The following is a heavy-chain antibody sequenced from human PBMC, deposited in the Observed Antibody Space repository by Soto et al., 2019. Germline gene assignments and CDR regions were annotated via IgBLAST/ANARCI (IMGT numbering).Heavy chain of an antibody. CDR1: GFTFDDCS. D-gene: IGHD5-12*01. J-gene: IGHJ5*02. CDR3: VQGRYPTMASPLDH. CDR2: ISWDSGTI. V-gene: IGHV3-9*01. Sequence: EVQLVESGGGLVQPGKSLRLSCVASGFTFDDCSMHWVRQAPGKGLEWVSGISWDSGTIGYADSVKGRFSISRDGAKNSLYLQMNSLRVKDAALYYCVQGRYPTMASPLDHWGQGTLVTVSS.